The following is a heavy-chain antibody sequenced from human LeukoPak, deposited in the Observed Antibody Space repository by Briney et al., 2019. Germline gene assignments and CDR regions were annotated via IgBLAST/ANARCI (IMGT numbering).Heavy chain of an antibody. Sequence: GGSLRLSCAASGFTFTTYSMNWVRQAPGKGLEWVSYFGSDSRTIFYADSVKGRFTISRDNAKNSLYLQMNSLRDEDTAVYYCARDFSGSYVADYWGQGTLVTVSS. CDR2: FGSDSRTI. CDR1: GFTFTTYS. J-gene: IGHJ4*02. D-gene: IGHD3-10*01. V-gene: IGHV3-48*02. CDR3: ARDFSGSYVADY.